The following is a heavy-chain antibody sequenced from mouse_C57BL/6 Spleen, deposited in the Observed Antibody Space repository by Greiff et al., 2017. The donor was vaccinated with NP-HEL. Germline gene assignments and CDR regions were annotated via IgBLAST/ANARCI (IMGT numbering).Heavy chain of an antibody. V-gene: IGHV5-17*01. CDR2: ISSGSSNI. CDR3: ARTEFAY. J-gene: IGHJ3*01. CDR1: GFTFSDYG. Sequence: EVKLVESGGGLVKPGGSLKLSCAASGFTFSDYGMHWVRQAPEKGLEWVAYISSGSSNINYADTVKGRFTITRDNAKNTLSLQRTSLRSEDTAMYYCARTEFAYWGQGTLVTVAA.